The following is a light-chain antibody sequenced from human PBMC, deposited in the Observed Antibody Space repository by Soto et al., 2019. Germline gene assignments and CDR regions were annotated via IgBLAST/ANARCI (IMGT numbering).Light chain of an antibody. J-gene: IGKJ4*01. CDR2: GAS. V-gene: IGKV1-17*01. CDR1: QGIGDD. Sequence: QMTQSPSSLSASVGDRVTITCRASQGIGDDLGWYQQRPGEAPKRLIYGASILPSGVPSRFSGSGSGTEFTLTINGLQPEDFGTYFCLEHNTHPFTFGGGTRVEIK. CDR3: LEHNTHPFT.